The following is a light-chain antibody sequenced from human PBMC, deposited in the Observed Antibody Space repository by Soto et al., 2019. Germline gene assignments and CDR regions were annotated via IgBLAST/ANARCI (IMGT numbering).Light chain of an antibody. Sequence: AIRMTQSPSSLSASTGDRVTITCRASQGISSSLAWYQQKPGKAPELLIYAASTLQSGVPSRFSGGGSGTDCTLTISCLQSEDFATYYCQQYYNYPWTFGQGTKVEIK. CDR2: AAS. J-gene: IGKJ1*01. CDR3: QQYYNYPWT. V-gene: IGKV1-8*01. CDR1: QGISSS.